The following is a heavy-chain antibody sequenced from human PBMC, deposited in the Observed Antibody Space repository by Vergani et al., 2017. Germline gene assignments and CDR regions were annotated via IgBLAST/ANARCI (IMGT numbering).Heavy chain of an antibody. CDR2: ISSSSSTI. Sequence: EVQLVESGGGLVQPGGSLRLSCAASGFPFSSYSMNWVRQAPGKGLEWVSYISSSSSTIYYADSVKGRFTISRDNAKNSLYLQMNSLRAADTAMYYCATLPYDFWSGYYSPTVDYWGQGTLVTVSS. J-gene: IGHJ4*02. V-gene: IGHV3-48*04. CDR1: GFPFSSYS. D-gene: IGHD3-3*01. CDR3: ATLPYDFWSGYYSPTVDY.